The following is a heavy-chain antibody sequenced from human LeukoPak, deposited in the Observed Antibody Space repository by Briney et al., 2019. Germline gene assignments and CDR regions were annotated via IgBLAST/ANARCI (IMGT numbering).Heavy chain of an antibody. Sequence: SETLSLTCTVSGGSISSYYWNWIRQPPGKGLEWIGCIHYSGSTNYNPSLKSRVTISVDTSKNQFSLKLSSVTAADTAVYYCARGRGYDSSGYYAYWGQGTLVTVSS. CDR2: IHYSGST. J-gene: IGHJ4*02. CDR3: ARGRGYDSSGYYAY. V-gene: IGHV4-59*01. D-gene: IGHD3-22*01. CDR1: GGSISSYY.